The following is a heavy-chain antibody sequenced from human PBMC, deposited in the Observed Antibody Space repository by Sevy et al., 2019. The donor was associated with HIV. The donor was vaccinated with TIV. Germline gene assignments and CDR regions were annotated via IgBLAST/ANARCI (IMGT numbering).Heavy chain of an antibody. J-gene: IGHJ1*01. Sequence: ASVKVSCKSSGDSFSVYTIIWVRQAPGQGLEWMGGIIPISGPAGPTNSAQNFQDRATITADISTHTAYMELSSLRSEDTALYFCARASSCGGDCYYLQYWGQGTLVTVSS. V-gene: IGHV1-69*06. CDR1: GDSFSVYT. CDR2: IIPISGPAGPT. CDR3: ARASSCGGDCYYLQY. D-gene: IGHD2-21*02.